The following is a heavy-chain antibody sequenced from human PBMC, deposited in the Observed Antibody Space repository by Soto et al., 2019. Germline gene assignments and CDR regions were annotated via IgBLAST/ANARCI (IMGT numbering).Heavy chain of an antibody. CDR2: IIPIFGTA. V-gene: IGHV1-69*13. CDR3: ARDRPIVATIDYYYYGMDV. D-gene: IGHD5-12*01. Sequence: SVKVSCKASGGTFSSYAISWVRQAPGQGLEWMGGIIPIFGTANYAQKFQGRVTITADESTSTAYMELSSLRSEDTAVYYCARDRPIVATIDYYYYGMDVWGQGTTVTVS. J-gene: IGHJ6*02. CDR1: GGTFSSYA.